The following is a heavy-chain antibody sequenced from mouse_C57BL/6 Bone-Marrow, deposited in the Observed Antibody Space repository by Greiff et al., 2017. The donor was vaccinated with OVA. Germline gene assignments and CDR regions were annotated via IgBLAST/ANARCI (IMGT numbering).Heavy chain of an antibody. CDR3: ARITTVGY. Sequence: QVQLQQPGAELVRPGSSVKLSCKASGYTFTSYWMHWVKQRPIQGLEWIGNIDPSDSETHYNQKFKDKATLTVDKSTSTAYMQLSSLTAEDSAVYYCARITTVGYWCQGTTLTVSS. D-gene: IGHD1-1*01. J-gene: IGHJ2*01. CDR1: GYTFTSYW. CDR2: IDPSDSET. V-gene: IGHV1-52*01.